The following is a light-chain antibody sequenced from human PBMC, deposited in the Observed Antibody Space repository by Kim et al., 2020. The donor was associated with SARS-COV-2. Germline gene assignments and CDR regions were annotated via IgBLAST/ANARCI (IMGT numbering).Light chain of an antibody. Sequence: GQRGTISCTGSSSNSGAGYDVHWYQQLPGTAPKLLIYGNSNRPSGVPDRFSGSKSGTSASLAITGLQAEDEADYYCQSYDSSLRGVFGGGTQLTVL. CDR1: SSNSGAGYD. J-gene: IGLJ3*02. V-gene: IGLV1-40*01. CDR2: GNS. CDR3: QSYDSSLRGV.